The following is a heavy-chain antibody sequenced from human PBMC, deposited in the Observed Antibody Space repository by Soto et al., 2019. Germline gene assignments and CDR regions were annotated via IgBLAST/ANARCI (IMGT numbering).Heavy chain of an antibody. V-gene: IGHV3-23*01. CDR1: GFTFSSYA. J-gene: IGHJ4*02. CDR3: AKDRKTGSGWYWDY. Sequence: AGGSLRLSCAASGFTFSSYAMSWVRQAPGKGLEWASGISASGVSTYYADSVKGRFTISRDNSENTLYLQMNSLRAEDTALYYCAKDRKTGSGWYWDYWGQGTLVTVSS. CDR2: ISASGVST. D-gene: IGHD6-19*01.